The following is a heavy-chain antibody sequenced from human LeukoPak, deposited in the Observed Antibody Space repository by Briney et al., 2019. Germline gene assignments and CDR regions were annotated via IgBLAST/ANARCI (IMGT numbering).Heavy chain of an antibody. CDR3: ASTNYDLLNWFDP. D-gene: IGHD3-3*01. V-gene: IGHV4-34*01. CDR2: INHSGST. Sequence: PSETLSLTCAVYGGSFSGYYWSWIRQPPGKGLEWIGEINHSGSTNYNPSLKSRVTISVDTSKNQFSLKLSSVTAADTAVYYCASTNYDLLNWFDPWGQGTLVTVSS. J-gene: IGHJ5*02. CDR1: GGSFSGYY.